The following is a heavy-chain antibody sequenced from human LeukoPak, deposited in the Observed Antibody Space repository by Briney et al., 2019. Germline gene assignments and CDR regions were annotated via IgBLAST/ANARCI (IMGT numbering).Heavy chain of an antibody. CDR1: GYTFTSYA. D-gene: IGHD5-12*01. CDR2: INAGNGNT. CDR3: ARIWIGRGYSGYDLPLFDY. J-gene: IGHJ4*02. V-gene: IGHV1-3*01. Sequence: ASVKVSCKASGYTFTSYAMHWVRQAPGQRLEWMGWINAGNGNTKYSQKFQGRVTITRDTSASTAYMELSSLRSEDTAVYYCARIWIGRGYSGYDLPLFDYWGQGTLVTVSS.